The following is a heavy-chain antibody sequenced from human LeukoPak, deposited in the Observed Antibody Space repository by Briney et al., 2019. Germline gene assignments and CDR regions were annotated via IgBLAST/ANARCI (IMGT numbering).Heavy chain of an antibody. V-gene: IGHV4-31*03. J-gene: IGHJ5*01. CDR2: ICYSGST. D-gene: IGHD6-13*01. Sequence: SQTLSVTCTVSGGSIISCGYYWSWIPQHPGKPLEWIGYICYSGSTYYNPSLKSRVTISVDTSKNQFSLKLSSVTAADTAVYYCARGVPIAIATAGTGWFGSWVEGTLVTVSS. CDR1: GGSIISCGYY. CDR3: ARGVPIAIATAGTGWFGS.